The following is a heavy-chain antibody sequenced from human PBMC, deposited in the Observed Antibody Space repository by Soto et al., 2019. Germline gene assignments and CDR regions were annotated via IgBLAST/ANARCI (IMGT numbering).Heavy chain of an antibody. V-gene: IGHV4-4*02. CDR3: ARGGRITMIRGVFIPSGFFDS. D-gene: IGHD3-10*01. J-gene: IGHJ4*02. CDR1: GGSIFSSSW. Sequence: SETLSLTCTVSGGSIFSSSWWSWVRHSPGKGLEWIGEIYHSGSKNYDPSLKSRVTMSLDKSKNQFSLSLCSVTAADTAVYHCARGGRITMIRGVFIPSGFFDSWGQGTLVTVSS. CDR2: IYHSGSK.